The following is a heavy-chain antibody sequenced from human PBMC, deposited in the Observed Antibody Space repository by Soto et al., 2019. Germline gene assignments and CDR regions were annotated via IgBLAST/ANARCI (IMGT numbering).Heavy chain of an antibody. D-gene: IGHD6-19*01. CDR3: AALRSGSGWYNNWFDP. J-gene: IGHJ5*02. V-gene: IGHV1-58*01. Sequence: SVTVSCKASGFTFTSSAVQWVRQARGQRLEWIGWIVVGSGNTNYAQKFQERVTITRDMSTSTAYMELSSLRSEDTAVYYCAALRSGSGWYNNWFDPWGQGTLVTVSS. CDR1: GFTFTSSA. CDR2: IVVGSGNT.